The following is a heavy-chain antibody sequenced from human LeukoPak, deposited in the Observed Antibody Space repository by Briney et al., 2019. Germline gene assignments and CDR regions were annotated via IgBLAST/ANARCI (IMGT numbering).Heavy chain of an antibody. CDR2: LYSGTNT. J-gene: IGHJ4*02. V-gene: IGHV3-66*01. CDR1: GFTVSGNY. CDR3: AKGVRGVVEFDY. D-gene: IGHD3-10*01. Sequence: GGSLRLSCAASGFTVSGNYMNWVRQAPGKGLEWVSVLYSGTNTYYADSVKGRFTISRDNSKNTLFLQMNSLRAEDTAVYYCAKGVRGVVEFDYWGQGTLVTVSS.